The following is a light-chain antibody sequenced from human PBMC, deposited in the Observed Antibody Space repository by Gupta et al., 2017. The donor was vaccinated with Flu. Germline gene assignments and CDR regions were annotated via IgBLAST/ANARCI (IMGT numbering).Light chain of an antibody. CDR1: QSLLHSNGYNY. J-gene: IGKJ1*01. Sequence: DIVMTQSPLSLPVTPGESASISCRSSQSLLHSNGYNYLNWYLQKPGQSPQLLIYLGSNRASEVPDRFSGSGSGTDFTLKISRVEAEDVGVYYCMQALQTRSFGQGTKVEVK. CDR3: MQALQTRS. CDR2: LGS. V-gene: IGKV2-28*01.